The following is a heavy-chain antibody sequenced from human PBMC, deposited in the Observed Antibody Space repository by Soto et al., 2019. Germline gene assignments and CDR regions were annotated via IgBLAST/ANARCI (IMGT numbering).Heavy chain of an antibody. CDR1: GFNFSPYW. CDR3: ARGSNTAFDP. Sequence: EAQLVESGGGLVQPGGSLRLSCAASGFNFSPYWIHWVRQTPGKGLVWVSRINAEGNTIYADSVKGRFTISRDNAKNMLYLQMTSLRAEDTAVYFCARGSNTAFDPWGQGTLVTVSS. D-gene: IGHD2-21*02. J-gene: IGHJ5*02. V-gene: IGHV3-74*01. CDR2: INAEGNT.